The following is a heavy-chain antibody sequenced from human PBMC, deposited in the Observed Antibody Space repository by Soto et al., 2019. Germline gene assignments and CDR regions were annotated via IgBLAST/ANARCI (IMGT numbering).Heavy chain of an antibody. CDR2: INPSGGST. V-gene: IGHV1-46*01. Sequence: ASVKVSCKASGYTFTSYYMHWVRQAPGQGLEWMGIINPSGGSTSYAQKFQGRVTMTRDTSTSTVYMELSSLRSEDTAVYYCARAAAAFGGPLITWDYYYGMDVWGQGTTVTVS. D-gene: IGHD7-27*01. CDR1: GYTFTSYY. J-gene: IGHJ6*02. CDR3: ARAAAAFGGPLITWDYYYGMDV.